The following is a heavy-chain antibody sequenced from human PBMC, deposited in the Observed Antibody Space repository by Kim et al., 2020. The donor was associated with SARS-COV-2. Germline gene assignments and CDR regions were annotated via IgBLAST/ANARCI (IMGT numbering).Heavy chain of an antibody. CDR3: ARSCPTTSCYPSGVTL. Sequence: SETLSLTCTVSGGSMSFYHWRWIRQAPGKGLEWIGYVFYSGSTNFNPSLKSRVAISTDQPKNHIYLNLTSVTAADTAVYYCARSCPTTSCYPSGVTLWGHGALVIVSS. J-gene: IGHJ2*01. V-gene: IGHV4-59*08. D-gene: IGHD2-2*01. CDR1: GGSMSFYH. CDR2: VFYSGST.